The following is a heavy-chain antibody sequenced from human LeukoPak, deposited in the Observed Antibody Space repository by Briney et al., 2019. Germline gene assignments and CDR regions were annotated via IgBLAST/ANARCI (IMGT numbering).Heavy chain of an antibody. Sequence: ASVKVSCKASGYTFTGYYMHWVRQAPGQGLEWMGWINPNSGGTNYAQKSQGRVTMTRDTSISTAYMELSRLRSDDTAVYYCAREAEYNWNPRSFEYWGQGTLVTVSS. V-gene: IGHV1-2*02. CDR1: GYTFTGYY. J-gene: IGHJ4*02. CDR2: INPNSGGT. CDR3: AREAEYNWNPRSFEY. D-gene: IGHD1-20*01.